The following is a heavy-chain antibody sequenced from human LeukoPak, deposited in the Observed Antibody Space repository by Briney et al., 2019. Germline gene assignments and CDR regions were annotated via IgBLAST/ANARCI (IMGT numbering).Heavy chain of an antibody. CDR2: INYSGST. CDR1: GGSISSSSYF. Sequence: SETLSLTCTVSGGSISSSSYFWAWIRQPPGKGLEWIGNINYSGSTHFNASLKSRVTISVDASKNQFSLKLSSVTAAETAVYYCGRRVAGSGYRDYWGQGTLVTVSS. D-gene: IGHD3-22*01. J-gene: IGHJ4*02. V-gene: IGHV4-39*01. CDR3: GRRVAGSGYRDY.